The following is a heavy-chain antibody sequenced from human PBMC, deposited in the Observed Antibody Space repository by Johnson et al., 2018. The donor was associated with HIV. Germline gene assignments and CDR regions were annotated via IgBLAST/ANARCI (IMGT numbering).Heavy chain of an antibody. CDR3: AKDGGSVDAFDI. J-gene: IGHJ3*02. V-gene: IGHV3-64*01. CDR1: GFTFSSYA. Sequence: VQLVESGGGLVQPGGSLRLSCAASGFTFSSYAMHWVRQAPGKGLEYVSAISSNGGSTYYATSVKGRFTISRDNSKNTLYLQMNSRRAEATAVYYCAKDGGSVDAFDIWGQGTMVTVSS. D-gene: IGHD6-25*01. CDR2: ISSNGGST.